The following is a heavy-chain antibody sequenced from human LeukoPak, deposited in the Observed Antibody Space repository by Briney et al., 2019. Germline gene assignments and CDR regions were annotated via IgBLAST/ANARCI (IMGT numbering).Heavy chain of an antibody. CDR3: ARDRSNGDYAFDY. Sequence: GGSLRLSCAASEFTFSSYDMNWVRQAPGKGLEWVSSISSCSSYIYYADSVKGRFTISRDNAKNSLYLQMNSLRAEDTAVYYCARDRSNGDYAFDYWGQGALVTVSS. CDR1: EFTFSSYD. CDR2: ISSCSSYI. D-gene: IGHD4-17*01. J-gene: IGHJ4*02. V-gene: IGHV3-21*01.